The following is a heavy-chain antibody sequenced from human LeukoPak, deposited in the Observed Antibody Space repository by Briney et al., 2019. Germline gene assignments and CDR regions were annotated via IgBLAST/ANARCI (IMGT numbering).Heavy chain of an antibody. CDR3: ASGYYDFWSGYYLYIDY. Sequence: SGTLSLTCTVSGGSISSSSYYWGWIRQPPGKGLEWIGSIYYSGSTYYNPSLKSRVTISVDTSKNQFSLKLSSVTAADTAVYYCASGYYDFWSGYYLYIDYWGQGTLVTVSS. V-gene: IGHV4-39*07. CDR1: GGSISSSSYY. CDR2: IYYSGST. J-gene: IGHJ4*02. D-gene: IGHD3-3*01.